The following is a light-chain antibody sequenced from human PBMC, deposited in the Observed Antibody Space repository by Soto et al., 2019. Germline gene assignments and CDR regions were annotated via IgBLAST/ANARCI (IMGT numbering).Light chain of an antibody. V-gene: IGKV3-15*01. Sequence: EIVMMQSPATLSVSPGERATLFCRASQSVNSDLAWYQQKPGQAPRLLIYAASTRATGIPARFSGSGSGTEFTLTISSLQSEDFALYYCQQYNSWPPRWTFGQGTKVDIK. J-gene: IGKJ1*01. CDR3: QQYNSWPPRWT. CDR1: QSVNSD. CDR2: AAS.